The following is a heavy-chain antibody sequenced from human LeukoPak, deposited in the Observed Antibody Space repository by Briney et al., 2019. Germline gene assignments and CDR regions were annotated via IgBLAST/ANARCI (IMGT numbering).Heavy chain of an antibody. CDR2: IKQDGSEK. CDR1: GFTFSSYW. Sequence: GGSLRLSCAASGFTFSSYWMSWVRQAPGKGLEWVANIKQDGSEKYYVDSAKGRFTISRDNAKNSLYLQMNSLRAEDTAVYYCARGDIVVVPAAREYYFDYWGQGTLVTVSS. CDR3: ARGDIVVVPAAREYYFDY. J-gene: IGHJ4*02. V-gene: IGHV3-7*01. D-gene: IGHD2-2*01.